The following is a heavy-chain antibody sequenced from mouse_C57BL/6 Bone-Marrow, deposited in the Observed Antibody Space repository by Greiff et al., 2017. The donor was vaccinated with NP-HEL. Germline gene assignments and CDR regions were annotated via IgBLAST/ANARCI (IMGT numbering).Heavy chain of an antibody. D-gene: IGHD1-1*01. CDR2: ISGGGGNT. CDR3: ARHTLYYGSSYWYFDV. V-gene: IGHV5-9*01. CDR1: GFTFSSYT. Sequence: EVQGVESGGGLVKPGGSLKLSCAASGFTFSSYTMSWVRQTPEKRLEWVATISGGGGNTYYPDSVKGRFTISRDNAKNTLYLQMSSLRSEDTALYYCARHTLYYGSSYWYFDVWGTGTTVTVSS. J-gene: IGHJ1*03.